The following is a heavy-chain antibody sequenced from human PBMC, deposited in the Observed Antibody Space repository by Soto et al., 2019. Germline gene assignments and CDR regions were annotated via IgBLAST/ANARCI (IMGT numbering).Heavy chain of an antibody. CDR1: GFTFSTYA. V-gene: IGHV3-64*01. Sequence: GGSLRLSCAASGFTFSTYAMQWVRQAPGKGLEFVSSISSNGGTTNYAYSVKGRFTISRDNSRDTLYLQMGSLRPEDMAVYHCARDGRAMNDYWGQGTLVTVSS. CDR3: ARDGRAMNDY. J-gene: IGHJ4*02. CDR2: ISSNGGTT. D-gene: IGHD5-18*01.